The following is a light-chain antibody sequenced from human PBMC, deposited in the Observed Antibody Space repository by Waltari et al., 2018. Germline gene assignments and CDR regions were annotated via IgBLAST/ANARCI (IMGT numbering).Light chain of an antibody. Sequence: DIQMTQSPSSLSASVGDTVTITCRASQGISSYLNWFQQKPGKAPKVLIYAATTLQSGVPSRFSGSGSGTEFTLTISSLQPEDFAAYYCLQYNSYPYSFGQGTKVEIK. J-gene: IGKJ2*03. CDR1: QGISSY. CDR3: LQYNSYPYS. V-gene: IGKV1-17*01. CDR2: AAT.